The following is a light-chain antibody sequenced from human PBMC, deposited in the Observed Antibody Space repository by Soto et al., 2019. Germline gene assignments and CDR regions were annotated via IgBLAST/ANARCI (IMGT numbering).Light chain of an antibody. CDR1: SSDVGGYNY. Sequence: QSALTQPRSVSGSPGQSVTISCTGTSSDVGGYNYVSWYQQHPGKAPKLMIYDVSKWPSGVPDRFSGSKSGNTASLTISGLQAEDDADYYCCSYAGSYAFAFGGGTKLTVL. CDR3: CSYAGSYAFA. V-gene: IGLV2-11*01. CDR2: DVS. J-gene: IGLJ2*01.